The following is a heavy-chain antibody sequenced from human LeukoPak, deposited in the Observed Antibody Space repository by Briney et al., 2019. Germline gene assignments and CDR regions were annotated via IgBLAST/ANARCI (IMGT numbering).Heavy chain of an antibody. CDR3: AGRYDSSGYPLH. CDR1: GFSVSSNY. V-gene: IGHV3-53*01. CDR2: LYSGGTT. Sequence: PGGSLRLSCAASGFSVSSNYVSWVRQAPGKGLEWVSVLYSGGTTYYADSVKGRSTISRDNSKNTLYLQMNSLRAEDTAVYYCAGRYDSSGYPLHWGQGTLVTVSS. J-gene: IGHJ4*02. D-gene: IGHD3-22*01.